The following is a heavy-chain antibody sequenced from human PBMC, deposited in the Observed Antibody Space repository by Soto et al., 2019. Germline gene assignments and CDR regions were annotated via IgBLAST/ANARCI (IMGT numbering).Heavy chain of an antibody. Sequence: GGSLRLSCAASGFTFSDYYMSWIRQAPGKGLEWVSYISSSGSTIYYADSVKGRFTISRDNAKNSLYLQMNSLRAEDTAVYYCASWGRDGHNYDAFDIWGQGTMVTVSS. V-gene: IGHV3-11*01. CDR3: ASWGRDGHNYDAFDI. D-gene: IGHD3-16*01. CDR1: GFTFSDYY. CDR2: ISSSGSTI. J-gene: IGHJ3*02.